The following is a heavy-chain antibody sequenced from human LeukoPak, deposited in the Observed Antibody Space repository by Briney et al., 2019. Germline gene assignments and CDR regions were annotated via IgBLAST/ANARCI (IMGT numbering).Heavy chain of an antibody. Sequence: PGGSLRLSCAASGFTFSSYSMNWVRQAPGKGLEWVSAISGSGGSTYYADSVKGRFTISRDNSKNTLYLQMYSLRAEDTAVYYCARFGELSNPDYWGQGTLVTVSS. CDR1: GFTFSSYS. J-gene: IGHJ4*02. D-gene: IGHD3-10*01. CDR3: ARFGELSNPDY. CDR2: ISGSGGST. V-gene: IGHV3-23*01.